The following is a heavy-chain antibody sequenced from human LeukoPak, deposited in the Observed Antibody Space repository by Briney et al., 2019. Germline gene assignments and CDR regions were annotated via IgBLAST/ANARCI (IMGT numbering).Heavy chain of an antibody. Sequence: PSETLSLTCAVYGGSFSGYYWSWVRQPPGKGLEWVGEINHSGSTNYNPSLESRVTVPLDKSQNQSPLKLRSVTAADTALYYCARGVGTMVRAIPAPWFDPWGQGTLVTVSS. CDR1: GGSFSGYY. V-gene: IGHV4-34*01. J-gene: IGHJ5*02. D-gene: IGHD3-10*01. CDR3: ARGVGTMVRAIPAPWFDP. CDR2: INHSGST.